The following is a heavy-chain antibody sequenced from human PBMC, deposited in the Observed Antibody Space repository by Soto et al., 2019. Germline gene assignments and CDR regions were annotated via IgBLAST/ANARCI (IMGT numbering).Heavy chain of an antibody. CDR1: GGSFSGYY. CDR2: INHSGST. V-gene: IGHV4-34*01. J-gene: IGHJ4*02. D-gene: IGHD3-9*01. CDR3: ARCLRYFDFRIDY. Sequence: QVQLQQWGAGLLKPSETLSLTCAVYGGSFSGYYWSWIRQPPGKGLEWIGEINHSGSTNYNPSLKSRVPISVDTSKNQFSLKLSSVTAADTAVYYCARCLRYFDFRIDYWGQGTLVTVSS.